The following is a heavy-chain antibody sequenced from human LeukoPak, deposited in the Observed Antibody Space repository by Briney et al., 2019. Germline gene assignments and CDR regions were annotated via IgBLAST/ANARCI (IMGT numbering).Heavy chain of an antibody. CDR1: GGSISSGSYY. D-gene: IGHD5-12*01. V-gene: IGHV4-61*02. Sequence: SQTLSLTCTVSGGSISSGSYYWSWIRQPAGKGLEWIGRIYTSGSTNYNPSLKSRVTISVDTSKNQFSLKLSSVTAADTAVYYCARDQVSLVATKDKGGAFDIWGQGTMVTVSS. CDR3: ARDQVSLVATKDKGGAFDI. CDR2: IYTSGST. J-gene: IGHJ3*02.